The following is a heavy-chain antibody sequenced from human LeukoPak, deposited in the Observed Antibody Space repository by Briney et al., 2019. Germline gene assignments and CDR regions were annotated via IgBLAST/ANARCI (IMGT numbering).Heavy chain of an antibody. CDR3: TRDAPPPIVGATNYYYYYMDV. D-gene: IGHD1-26*01. CDR2: IRSKAYGGTT. V-gene: IGHV3-49*04. J-gene: IGHJ6*03. CDR1: GFTFGDYA. Sequence: LAGGSLRLSCTASGFTFGDYAMSWVRQAPGKGLEWVGFIRSKAYGGTTEYAASVKGRFTISRDDSKSIAYLQMNSLKTEDTAVYYCTRDAPPPIVGATNYYYYYMDVWGKGTTVTVSS.